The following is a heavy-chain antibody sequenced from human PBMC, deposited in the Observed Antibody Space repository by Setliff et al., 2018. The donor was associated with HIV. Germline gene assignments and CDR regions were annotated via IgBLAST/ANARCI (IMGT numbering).Heavy chain of an antibody. J-gene: IGHJ4*02. CDR2: INPKSDGT. CDR1: GYSFTDYY. V-gene: IGHV1-2*04. CDR3: ARGMDYYDTSGYYQYYFDY. Sequence: WASVKVSCKASGYSFTDYYIHWVRQAPGQGLEWMGWINPKSDGTNYAQKFQGWITMTRGTSISTAYMELSRLRSDDTAVYYCARGMDYYDTSGYYQYYFDYWGQGTLVTVSS. D-gene: IGHD3-22*01.